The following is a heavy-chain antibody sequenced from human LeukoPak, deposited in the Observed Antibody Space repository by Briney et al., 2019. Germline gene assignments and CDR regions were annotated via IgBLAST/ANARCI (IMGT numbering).Heavy chain of an antibody. CDR3: ARHPSYSNYVRYYYYYMDV. CDR2: IYYSGST. CDR1: GGSISSSSYY. J-gene: IGHJ6*03. D-gene: IGHD4-11*01. Sequence: KPSETLSLTCTVSGGSISSSSYYWGWIRQPPGKGLEWIGSIYYSGSTYYNPSLKSRVTISVDTSKNQFSLKLSSVTAADTAVYYCARHPSYSNYVRYYYYYMDVWGKGTTVTVSS. V-gene: IGHV4-39*01.